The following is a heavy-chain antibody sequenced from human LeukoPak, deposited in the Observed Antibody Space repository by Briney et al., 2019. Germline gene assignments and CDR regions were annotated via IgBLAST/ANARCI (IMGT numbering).Heavy chain of an antibody. Sequence: SEILSLTCTVSGGSISSYSWSLIRQPPGKGLEWIGYIHYNGSPNYNPSLKSRVTISVDTSKNQFSLKLSSVTAADTAVYYCARGGVTIFGVATPTNWFDPWGQGTLVTVSS. V-gene: IGHV4-59*01. D-gene: IGHD3-3*01. CDR1: GGSISSYS. J-gene: IGHJ5*02. CDR3: ARGGVTIFGVATPTNWFDP. CDR2: IHYNGSP.